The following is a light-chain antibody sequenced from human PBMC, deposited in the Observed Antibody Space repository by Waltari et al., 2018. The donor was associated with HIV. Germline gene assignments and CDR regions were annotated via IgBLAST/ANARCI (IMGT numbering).Light chain of an antibody. CDR2: GAS. CDR3: QEYNSWPPRYT. J-gene: IGKJ2*01. Sequence: EIVMTQSPATLSVSPGERGIVSCRASQTIGINLAWYQQKPGQGPRLLIYGASTRATGIPGRFNGTGSGTEFTLTISGLQSEDFAIYYCQEYNSWPPRYTFGQGTKVEMK. CDR1: QTIGIN. V-gene: IGKV3-15*01.